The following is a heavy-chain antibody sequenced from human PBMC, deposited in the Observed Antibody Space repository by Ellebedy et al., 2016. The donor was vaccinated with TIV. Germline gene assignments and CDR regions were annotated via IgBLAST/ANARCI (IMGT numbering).Heavy chain of an antibody. CDR2: IVGSGGSR. CDR3: AKGRGGGSDSSAPRYYFDY. Sequence: GESLKISCAASGFTFSNYAMSWVRQAPGKGLEWVSGIVGSGGSRYADSVKGRFTISRDNSKSTLDLQMNSLRAEDTAIYYCAKGRGGGSDSSAPRYYFDYWGLGTLVTVSS. CDR1: GFTFSNYA. J-gene: IGHJ4*02. V-gene: IGHV3-23*01. D-gene: IGHD3-22*01.